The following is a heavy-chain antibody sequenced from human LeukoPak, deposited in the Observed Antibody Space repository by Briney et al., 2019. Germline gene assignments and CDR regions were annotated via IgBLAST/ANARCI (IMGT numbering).Heavy chain of an antibody. CDR2: IYTSGST. D-gene: IGHD3-22*01. V-gene: IGHV4-4*07. CDR3: ARDRYYYDSSGYLFDY. CDR1: GGSISSYY. J-gene: IGHJ4*02. Sequence: SETLSLTCTVSGGSISSYYWSWIRQPAGKGLEWIGRIYTSGSTNYNPSLRSRVTMSVDTSKNQFSLKLSSVTAADTAVYYCARDRYYYDSSGYLFDYWGQGTLVTVSS.